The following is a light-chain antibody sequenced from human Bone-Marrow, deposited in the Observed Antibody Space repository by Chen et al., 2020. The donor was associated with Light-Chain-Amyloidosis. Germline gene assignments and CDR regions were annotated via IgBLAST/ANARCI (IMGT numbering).Light chain of an antibody. CDR2: GNS. J-gene: IGLJ2*01. V-gene: IGLV1-40*01. CDR3: QSYDSSLSGVI. Sequence: QSVLTQPPSVSGAPGQRVTSSCTGGSSNIGAGLDVHWYRQVPGTVPKLLIYGNSNRPSGVPDRFSGSKSGTSASLAITGLLAEDEADYYCQSYDSSLSGVIFGGGTKVTVL. CDR1: SSNIGAGLD.